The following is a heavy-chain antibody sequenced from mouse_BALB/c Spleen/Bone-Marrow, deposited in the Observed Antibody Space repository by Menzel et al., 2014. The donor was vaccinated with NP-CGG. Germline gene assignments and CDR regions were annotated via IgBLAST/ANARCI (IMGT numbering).Heavy chain of an antibody. J-gene: IGHJ2*01. CDR2: INPSTGYT. CDR1: GYTFTNYW. D-gene: IGHD1-1*01. CDR3: ARIYYYGRDY. Sequence: QVQLQQSGAELAKPGASVKMSCKASGYTFTNYWMHWVKQRPGQGLEWIGYINPSTGYTEYNQKFKDKATLTADKSSSTAYIQLSSLTSGDSAVYYCARIYYYGRDYWGQGTTLTVSS. V-gene: IGHV1-7*01.